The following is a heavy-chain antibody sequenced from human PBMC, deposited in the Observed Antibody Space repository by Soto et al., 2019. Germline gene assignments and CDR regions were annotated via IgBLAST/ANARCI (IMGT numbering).Heavy chain of an antibody. J-gene: IGHJ6*02. V-gene: IGHV3-30*18. Sequence: GGSLRLSCAASGFTFSSYGMHWVRQAPGKGLEWVAVISYDGSNKYYVDSVKGRFTISRDNSKNTLYLQMNSLRAEDTAVYYCAKDIGHGVYDFWSGRDYYYGMDVWGQGTTVTVSS. D-gene: IGHD3-3*01. CDR1: GFTFSSYG. CDR2: ISYDGSNK. CDR3: AKDIGHGVYDFWSGRDYYYGMDV.